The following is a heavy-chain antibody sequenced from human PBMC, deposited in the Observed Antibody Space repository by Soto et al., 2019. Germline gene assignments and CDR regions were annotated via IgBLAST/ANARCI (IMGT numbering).Heavy chain of an antibody. V-gene: IGHV3-23*01. Sequence: GGSLRLSCAASGFTFSSYAMSWVRQAPGKGLEWVSAISGSGGSTYYADSVKGRFTISRDNSKNTLYLQMNSLRAEDTAVYYCAKGWVYDILRRSPTTTDYPGPAPLGTVSS. J-gene: IGHJ4*02. CDR2: ISGSGGST. CDR3: AKGWVYDILRRSPTTTDY. D-gene: IGHD3-9*01. CDR1: GFTFSSYA.